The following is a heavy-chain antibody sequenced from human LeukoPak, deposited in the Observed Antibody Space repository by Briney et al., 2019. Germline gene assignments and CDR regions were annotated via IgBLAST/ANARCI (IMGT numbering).Heavy chain of an antibody. Sequence: SQTLSLTCTVSGGSISSGGYYWSWIRQPPGKGLEWIGYIYHSGSTYYNPSLKSRVTISVDRSKNQFSLKLSSVTAADTAVYYCARETPYYYGSGSYYKDGGDYWGQGTLVTVSS. CDR2: IYHSGST. D-gene: IGHD3-10*01. J-gene: IGHJ4*02. CDR1: GGSISSGGYY. CDR3: ARETPYYYGSGSYYKDGGDY. V-gene: IGHV4-30-2*01.